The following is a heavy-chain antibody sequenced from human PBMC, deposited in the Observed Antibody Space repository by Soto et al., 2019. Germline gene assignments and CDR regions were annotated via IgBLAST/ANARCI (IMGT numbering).Heavy chain of an antibody. D-gene: IGHD5-12*01. V-gene: IGHV1-46*03. Sequence: ASVKVSCKASGYTVTSYYMHWVRQATGQGLEWMGIINPSGGSTSYAQKFQGRVTMTRDTSTSTVYMELSSLRSEDTAVYYCARDGGWLRPQYYFDYWGQGTLVTVSS. CDR3: ARDGGWLRPQYYFDY. J-gene: IGHJ4*02. CDR2: INPSGGST. CDR1: GYTVTSYY.